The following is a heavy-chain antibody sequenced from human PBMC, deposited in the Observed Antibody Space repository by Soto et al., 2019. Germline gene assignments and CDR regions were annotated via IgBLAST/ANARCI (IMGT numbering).Heavy chain of an antibody. V-gene: IGHV3-23*01. CDR1: GFTFSSYA. CDR3: ANKGKVTTSSPDYYYGMDV. Sequence: GWSLRLSCAASGFTFSSYAMSWVRQAPGKGLEWVSAISGSGGSTYYADSVKGRFTISRDNSKNTLYLQMNSLRAEDTAVYYCANKGKVTTSSPDYYYGMDVWGQGTTVTVSS. D-gene: IGHD4-4*01. CDR2: ISGSGGST. J-gene: IGHJ6*02.